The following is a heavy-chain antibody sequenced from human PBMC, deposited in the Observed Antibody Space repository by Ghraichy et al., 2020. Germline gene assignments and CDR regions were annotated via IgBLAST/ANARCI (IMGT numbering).Heavy chain of an antibody. CDR3: ARDYDSSASIWEHAFDI. CDR1: GGTFSSYA. V-gene: IGHV1-69*04. CDR2: IIPILGIA. Sequence: SLKVSCKASGGTFSSYAISWVRQAPGQGLEWMGRIIPILGIANYAQKFQGRVTITADKSTSTAYMELSSLRSEDTAVYYCARDYDSSASIWEHAFDIWGQGTMVTVSS. J-gene: IGHJ3*02. D-gene: IGHD3-22*01.